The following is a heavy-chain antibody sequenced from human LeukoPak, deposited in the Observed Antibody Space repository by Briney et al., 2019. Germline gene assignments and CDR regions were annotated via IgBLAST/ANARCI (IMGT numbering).Heavy chain of an antibody. J-gene: IGHJ4*02. CDR1: GFSFSGYS. CDR3: ARDPGYNWNDGAGDKDY. V-gene: IGHV3-30-3*01. CDR2: ISYDGSKK. D-gene: IGHD1-1*01. Sequence: GRSLRLSCAASGFSFSGYSMHWVRQAPGKGLEWVAVISYDGSKKDYADSVKGRFTISRDNAKNSLYLQMNSLRAEDTAVYYCARDPGYNWNDGAGDKDYWGQGTLVTVSS.